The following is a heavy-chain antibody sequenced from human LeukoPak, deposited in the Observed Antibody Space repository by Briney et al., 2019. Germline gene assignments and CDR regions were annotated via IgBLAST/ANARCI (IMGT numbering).Heavy chain of an antibody. J-gene: IGHJ4*02. D-gene: IGHD1-26*01. CDR1: GFTFSSYG. V-gene: IGHV3-30*02. CDR2: IRYEGSNK. Sequence: PGGSLRLSCAASGFTFSSYGMHWVRQAPGKGLEWVAFIRYEGSNKYYADSVKGRFTISRDNSKNTLYLQMNSLRAEDTAVYYCGSGIAVDYWGQRTLVTVSS. CDR3: GSGIAVDY.